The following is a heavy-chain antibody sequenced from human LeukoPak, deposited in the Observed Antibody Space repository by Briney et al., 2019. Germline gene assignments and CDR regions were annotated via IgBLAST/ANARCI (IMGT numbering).Heavy chain of an antibody. CDR1: GYSFTSYW. D-gene: IGHD3-10*01. Sequence: GEALQISFQGAGYSFTSYWIGWGRQMPGKGGGWRGIIYPGDSDTRYSPSFQGQVTISADKSISPAYLQWSSLKASDTAMYYCARLPGHLGGWFDHWGQGTLVTVSS. J-gene: IGHJ5*02. CDR2: IYPGDSDT. CDR3: ARLPGHLGGWFDH. V-gene: IGHV5-51*01.